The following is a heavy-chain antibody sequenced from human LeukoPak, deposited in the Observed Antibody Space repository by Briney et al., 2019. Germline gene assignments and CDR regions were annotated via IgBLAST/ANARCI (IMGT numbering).Heavy chain of an antibody. V-gene: IGHV4-59*08. J-gene: IGHJ4*02. CDR3: ARTTPKTGHDWPYFDV. CDR2: VSYSET. Sequence: SETLSLTCAVSGSSMISYFWSWLRQPPGKGLQWIAYVSYSETSYEPSFTSRVTISMDTSTNHFSLSLTSVTATDTAVYFCARTTPKTGHDWPYFDVWGPGILVTVSS. CDR1: GSSMISYF. D-gene: IGHD3-9*01.